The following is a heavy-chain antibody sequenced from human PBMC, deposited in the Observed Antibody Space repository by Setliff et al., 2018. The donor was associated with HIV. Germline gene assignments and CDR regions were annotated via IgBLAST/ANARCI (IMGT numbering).Heavy chain of an antibody. D-gene: IGHD3-22*01. V-gene: IGHV3-7*02. Sequence: PGGSLRLSCAASGFTFSSYWMSWVRQAPGKGLEWVANIKQDGSEKYYVDSVKGRLTISRDNSKNTLYLQMNSLRAEDTAVYCCARSKGHLYYDDDTGYVLRAFDIWGQGTMVTVSS. J-gene: IGHJ3*02. CDR1: GFTFSSYW. CDR2: IKQDGSEK. CDR3: ARSKGHLYYDDDTGYVLRAFDI.